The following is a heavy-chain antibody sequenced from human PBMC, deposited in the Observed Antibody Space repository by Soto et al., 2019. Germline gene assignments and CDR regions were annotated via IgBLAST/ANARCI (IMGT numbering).Heavy chain of an antibody. V-gene: IGHV4-31*03. D-gene: IGHD3-9*01. Sequence: QVQLQESGPGLVKPSQTLSLTCTVSGGSISSGGYYWSWIRQHPGKGLEWIGYIYYSGSTYYNPSLKSRVTISVDTSKNQFSLKLSSVTAADTAVYYCARDEISSTSWSVLTGYYSFRYMDVWGKGTTVTVSS. CDR1: GGSISSGGYY. CDR2: IYYSGST. J-gene: IGHJ6*03. CDR3: ARDEISSTSWSVLTGYYSFRYMDV.